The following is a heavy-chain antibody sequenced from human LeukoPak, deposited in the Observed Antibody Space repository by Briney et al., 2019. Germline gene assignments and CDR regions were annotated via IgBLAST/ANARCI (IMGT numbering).Heavy chain of an antibody. CDR2: FDPEDGET. J-gene: IGHJ6*02. D-gene: IGHD3-10*01. CDR3: AILTMVRGVIITLYGMDV. Sequence: ASVKVSCKVSGYTLTELSMHWVRQAPGKGLEWMGGFDPEDGETIYAQKFQGRVTMTRDTSTSTVYMELSSLRSEDTAVYYCAILTMVRGVIITLYGMDVWGQGTTVTVSS. CDR1: GYTLTELS. V-gene: IGHV1-24*01.